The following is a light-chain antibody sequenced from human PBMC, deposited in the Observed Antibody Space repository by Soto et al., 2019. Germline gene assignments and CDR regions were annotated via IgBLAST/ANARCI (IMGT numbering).Light chain of an antibody. J-gene: IGLJ2*01. CDR1: SSNIGAGYD. Sequence: QSVLTQPPSVSGAPGQRVTISCTGSSSNIGAGYDVHWYQQLPGTAPKLLIYGNSNRPSGVPDRFSGSKSGTSAPLAITGLQAEDEADYYCQSYDSSLSGVVFGAGTKLTVL. CDR2: GNS. V-gene: IGLV1-40*01. CDR3: QSYDSSLSGVV.